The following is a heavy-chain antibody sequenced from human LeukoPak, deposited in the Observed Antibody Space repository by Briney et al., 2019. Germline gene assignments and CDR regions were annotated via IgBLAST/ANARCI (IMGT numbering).Heavy chain of an antibody. Sequence: GGSLRLSCAASGFTFSSYSMNWVRQAPGKGLEWVSSISSSSSYIYYADSVKGRFTISRDNAKNSLYLQMNSLRAEDTAVYYCARDMEDIVVVPAAAYYYYYGMDVWGRGTTVTVSS. CDR3: ARDMEDIVVVPAAAYYYYYGMDV. CDR2: ISSSSSYI. J-gene: IGHJ6*02. V-gene: IGHV3-21*01. D-gene: IGHD2-2*01. CDR1: GFTFSSYS.